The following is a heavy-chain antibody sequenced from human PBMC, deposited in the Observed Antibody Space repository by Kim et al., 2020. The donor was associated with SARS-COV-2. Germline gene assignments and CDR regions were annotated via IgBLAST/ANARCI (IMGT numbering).Heavy chain of an antibody. V-gene: IGHV4-39*07. CDR3: ARDYGSGSYYPNVWFDP. D-gene: IGHD3-10*01. Sequence: SETLSLTCTVSGGSISSSSYYWGWIRQPPGKGLEWIGSIYYSGSTYYNPSLKSRVTISVDTSKNQFSLKLSSVTAADTAVYYCARDYGSGSYYPNVWFDPWGQGTLVTVSS. CDR1: GGSISSSSYY. J-gene: IGHJ5*02. CDR2: IYYSGST.